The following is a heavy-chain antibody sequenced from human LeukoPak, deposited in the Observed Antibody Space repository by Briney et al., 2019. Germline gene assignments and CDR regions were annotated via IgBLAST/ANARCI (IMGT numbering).Heavy chain of an antibody. Sequence: SETLSLTCTVSGGSISSGGYYWSWIRQHPGKGLEWIGYIYHSGTTYYNPSLQSRVTMSVDTSKNQFSLKLSSVTAVDTAVYYCARKENVYYYFDYWGQGTLVTVSS. CDR2: IYHSGTT. V-gene: IGHV4-31*03. CDR1: GGSISSGGYY. CDR3: ARKENVYYYFDY. J-gene: IGHJ4*02. D-gene: IGHD3-10*01.